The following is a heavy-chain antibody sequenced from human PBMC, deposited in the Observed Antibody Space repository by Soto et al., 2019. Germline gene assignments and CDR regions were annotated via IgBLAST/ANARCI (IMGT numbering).Heavy chain of an antibody. V-gene: IGHV3-74*01. CDR1: GFTFSAYW. CDR3: ARGPRVSSTGTGAH. CDR2: ISDDGSTA. Sequence: GSLSLSCSVPGFTFSAYWMRWVRQVPGKGLTWVSRISDDGSTATYADSVKGRFVISRDNAKNSLYLEMTTLRADDSGLYYCARGPRVSSTGTGAHWGRGTLVTVSS. J-gene: IGHJ4*02. D-gene: IGHD1-1*01.